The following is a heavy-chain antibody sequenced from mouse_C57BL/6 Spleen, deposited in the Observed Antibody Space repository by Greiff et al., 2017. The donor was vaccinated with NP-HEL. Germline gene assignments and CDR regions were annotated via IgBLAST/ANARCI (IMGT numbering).Heavy chain of an antibody. CDR3: TGSSFFAY. CDR1: GFNIKDDY. D-gene: IGHD1-1*01. Sequence: VQLQQSGAELVRPGASVKLSCTASGFNIKDDYMHWVKQRPEQGLEWIGWIDPENGDTEYASKFQGKATITADTSSNTAYLQRSSLTSEDTAVYYCTGSSFFAYWGQGTLVTVSA. CDR2: IDPENGDT. J-gene: IGHJ3*01. V-gene: IGHV14-4*01.